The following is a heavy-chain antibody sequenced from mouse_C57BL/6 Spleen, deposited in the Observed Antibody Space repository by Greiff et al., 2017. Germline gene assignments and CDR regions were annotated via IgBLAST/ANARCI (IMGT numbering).Heavy chain of an antibody. V-gene: IGHV5-4*03. CDR3: ARKKAQAHYFDY. CDR1: GFTFSSYA. D-gene: IGHD3-2*02. J-gene: IGHJ2*01. CDR2: ISDGGSYT. Sequence: EVKLMESGGGLVKPGGSLKLSCAASGFTFSSYAMSWVRQTPEKRLEWVATISDGGSYTYYPDNVKGRFTISRDNAKNNLYLQMSHLKSEDTAMYYCARKKAQAHYFDYWGQGTTLTVSS.